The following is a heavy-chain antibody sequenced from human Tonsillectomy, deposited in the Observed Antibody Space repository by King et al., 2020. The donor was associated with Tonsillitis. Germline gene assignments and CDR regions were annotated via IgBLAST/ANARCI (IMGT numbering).Heavy chain of an antibody. Sequence: VQLVESGGGLVKPGGSLRLSCAASGFTFRDYYMSWIRQAPGKGLEWVSYISSSGSYTNYADSVKGRFTISRDNAKNLLYLQMNSLRAEDTAVYYCASPGGHEGDAFDIWGQGTMVTVSS. D-gene: IGHD3-10*01. V-gene: IGHV3-11*06. J-gene: IGHJ3*02. CDR2: ISSSGSYT. CDR3: ASPGGHEGDAFDI. CDR1: GFTFRDYY.